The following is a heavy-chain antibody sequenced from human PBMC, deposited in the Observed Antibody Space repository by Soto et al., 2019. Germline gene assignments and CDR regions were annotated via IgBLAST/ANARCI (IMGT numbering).Heavy chain of an antibody. J-gene: IGHJ5*02. CDR1: GYTFTSYW. CDR3: ARQRCSGGSCFHSYWFAP. V-gene: IGHV5-51*01. CDR2: IYPGDSDT. D-gene: IGHD2-15*01. Sequence: PGESLKISCKGSGYTFTSYWIGWVRQMPGKGLEWMGIIYPGDSDTRYSPSFQGQVTISVDKSISTAYLQWSSLKASDTAIYYCARQRCSGGSCFHSYWFAPWGQGTLVTV.